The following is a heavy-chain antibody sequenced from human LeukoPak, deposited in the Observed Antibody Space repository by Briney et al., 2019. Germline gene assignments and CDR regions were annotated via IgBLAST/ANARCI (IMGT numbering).Heavy chain of an antibody. V-gene: IGHV4-39*01. D-gene: IGHD2-2*01. Sequence: PSETLSLTCTVSGGSISSSSYYWGWIRQPPGKGLEWIGSIYYSGSTYYNPSLKSRVTISVDTSKNQFSLKLSSVTAADTAVYFCARSSRRVVPAAAGPVEHWGQGTLVTVSS. J-gene: IGHJ1*01. CDR2: IYYSGST. CDR1: GGSISSSSYY. CDR3: ARSSRRVVPAAAGPVEH.